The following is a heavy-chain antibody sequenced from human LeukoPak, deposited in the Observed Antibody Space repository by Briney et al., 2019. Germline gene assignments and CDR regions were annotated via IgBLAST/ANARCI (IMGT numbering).Heavy chain of an antibody. CDR2: MSAYNGNT. CDR3: ARGSSGWNDAFDI. V-gene: IGHV1-18*01. CDR1: GYTFTSYG. Sequence: GASVTVSFTASGYTFTSYGISWVRQAPGQGLEWMGWMSAYNGNTNYAQKLQGRVTRTTDTSTSTAYMELRSLRSDDTAVYYCARGSSGWNDAFDIWGQGTMVTVSP. J-gene: IGHJ3*02. D-gene: IGHD6-19*01.